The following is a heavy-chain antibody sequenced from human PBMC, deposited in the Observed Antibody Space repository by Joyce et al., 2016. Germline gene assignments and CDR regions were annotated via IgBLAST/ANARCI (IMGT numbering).Heavy chain of an antibody. D-gene: IGHD3-3*01. CDR2: ISLDGSSE. Sequence: QVQLVESGGGVVQPGRSLRLSCAASGFTISNYGMHWVRQAPGKGLEGVAVISLDGSSEYYADSVKGRFTISKDNSKNTLYLQMNSLRTEDTAVYYCAKALKIGVLIISFDHWGQGIPVTVSS. V-gene: IGHV3-30*18. J-gene: IGHJ4*02. CDR3: AKALKIGVLIISFDH. CDR1: GFTISNYG.